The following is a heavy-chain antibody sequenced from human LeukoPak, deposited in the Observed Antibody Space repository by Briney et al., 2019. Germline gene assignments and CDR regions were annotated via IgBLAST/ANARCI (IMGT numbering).Heavy chain of an antibody. V-gene: IGHV3-48*03. Sequence: GGSLRLSCAASGFTFSSYPMNWVRQAPGRGLEWVSYISGSDNTRSYADSVKGRFTISRDNAKSSLSLQMNSLSAEDTAVYYCARRAAAGHLDGFDIWGQGTLITVSS. CDR1: GFTFSSYP. CDR3: ARRAAAGHLDGFDI. CDR2: ISGSDNTR. J-gene: IGHJ3*02. D-gene: IGHD6-13*01.